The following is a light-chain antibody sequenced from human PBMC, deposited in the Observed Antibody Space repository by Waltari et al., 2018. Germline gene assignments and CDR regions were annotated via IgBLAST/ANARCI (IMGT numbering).Light chain of an antibody. V-gene: IGKV2-30*02. CDR1: QSHVHNDGKSY. CDR3: MQATQWPLT. Sequence: SSQSHVHNDGKSYVNWFHQRPGQSPRRLIYKVFNLESGVPDRFSGSGSGTDFTLKISRVEAEDVGTFYCMQATQWPLTFGQGTKVEIK. J-gene: IGKJ1*01. CDR2: KVF.